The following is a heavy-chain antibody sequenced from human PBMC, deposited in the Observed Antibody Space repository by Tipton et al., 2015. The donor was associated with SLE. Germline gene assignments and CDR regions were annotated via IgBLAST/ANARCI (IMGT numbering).Heavy chain of an antibody. CDR3: TSSITGTFDY. J-gene: IGHJ4*02. CDR1: GFTFNSYA. V-gene: IGHV3-23*01. D-gene: IGHD1-7*01. CDR2: ISDGRTT. Sequence: SLRLSCAASGFTFNSYAMTWVRQAPGMGLKWVSTISDGRTTYYAESVKGRFTISRDKSKNTLYLQMNSLRAEDTAVYYCTSSITGTFDYWGQGTLVTVSS.